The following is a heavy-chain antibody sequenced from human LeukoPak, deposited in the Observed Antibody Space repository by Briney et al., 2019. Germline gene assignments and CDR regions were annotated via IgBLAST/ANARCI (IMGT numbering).Heavy chain of an antibody. D-gene: IGHD3-16*02. J-gene: IGHJ6*03. V-gene: IGHV4-59*01. Sequence: PSETLSLTCTVSGGSISSYYWSWIRQPPGKGLEWIGYIYYGGSTNYNPSLKSRVTISVDTSKNQFSLKLSSVTAADTAVYYCARAGYDYIWGSYRWGYYYYYYMDVWGKGTTVTVSS. CDR1: GGSISSYY. CDR2: IYYGGST. CDR3: ARAGYDYIWGSYRWGYYYYYYMDV.